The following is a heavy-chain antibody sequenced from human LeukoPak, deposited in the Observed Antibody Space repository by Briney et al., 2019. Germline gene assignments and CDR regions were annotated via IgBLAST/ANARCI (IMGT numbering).Heavy chain of an antibody. CDR3: ARVERANGITMVRGVIVPGAFDI. CDR1: GFTLRSYV. Sequence: PGGSLRLSCVASGFTLRSYVMNWVRQAPGKGLEWVSYISSSGSTIYYADSVKGRFTISRDNAKNSLYLQMNSLRAEDTAVYYCARVERANGITMVRGVIVPGAFDIWGQGTMVTVSS. V-gene: IGHV3-48*03. J-gene: IGHJ3*02. D-gene: IGHD3-10*01. CDR2: ISSSGSTI.